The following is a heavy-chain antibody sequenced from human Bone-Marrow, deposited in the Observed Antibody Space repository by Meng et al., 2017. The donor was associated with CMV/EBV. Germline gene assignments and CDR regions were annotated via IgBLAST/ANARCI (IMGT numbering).Heavy chain of an antibody. Sequence: SETLSLTCTVSGGSISSSSYYWGWIRQPPGKGLEWIGSIYYSGSTYYNPSLKSRVTISVDTSKNQFSLKLSSVTAADTAMYYCARIANGGWFDPWGQGTLVTVSS. CDR3: ARIANGGWFDP. CDR1: GGSISSSSYY. D-gene: IGHD6-13*01. V-gene: IGHV4-39*07. J-gene: IGHJ5*02. CDR2: IYYSGST.